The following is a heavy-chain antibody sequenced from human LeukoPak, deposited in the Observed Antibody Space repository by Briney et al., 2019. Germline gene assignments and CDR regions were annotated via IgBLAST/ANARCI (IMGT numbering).Heavy chain of an antibody. D-gene: IGHD3-22*01. V-gene: IGHV1-2*02. CDR1: GYTFTCYY. Sequence: SVKVSXKASGYTFTCYYMHWVRQAPGQGLEWMGWINPNSGGTNYSQKFQGRVTITRDKSISTAYMELRRLRTDGTAVYYCXXXYYYDSSGYYRLDYWGQGTLVTVSS. J-gene: IGHJ4*02. CDR3: XXXYYYDSSGYYRLDY. CDR2: INPNSGGT.